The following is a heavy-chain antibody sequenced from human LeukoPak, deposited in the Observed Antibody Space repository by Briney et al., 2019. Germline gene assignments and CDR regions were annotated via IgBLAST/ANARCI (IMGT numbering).Heavy chain of an antibody. D-gene: IGHD3-9*01. V-gene: IGHV3-30-3*01. CDR3: ARVTGVLRYFDWSPFGDFDY. CDR2: ISYDGSNK. CDR1: GFTFSSYA. Sequence: GGSLRLSCAASGFTFSSYAMHWVRQAPGKGLEWVAVISYDGSNKYYADSVKGRFTISRDNSENTLYLQMNSLRAEDTAVYYCARVTGVLRYFDWSPFGDFDYWGQGTLVTVSS. J-gene: IGHJ4*02.